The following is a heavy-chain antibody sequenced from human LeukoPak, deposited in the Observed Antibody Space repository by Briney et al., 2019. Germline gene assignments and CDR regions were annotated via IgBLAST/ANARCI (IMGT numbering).Heavy chain of an antibody. J-gene: IGHJ4*02. V-gene: IGHV3-74*01. CDR1: RFTFSRYW. CDR3: RAVVGPDDF. D-gene: IGHD6-19*01. Sequence: GGSLRLSCAASRFTFSRYWMHWVRQAPGKGLVWVSRINNDGSSTTYADSVKGRFTISRDTAKNTLFPQMNSLRAEDTAVYYCRAVVGPDDFWGQGTLVSVSS. CDR2: INNDGSST.